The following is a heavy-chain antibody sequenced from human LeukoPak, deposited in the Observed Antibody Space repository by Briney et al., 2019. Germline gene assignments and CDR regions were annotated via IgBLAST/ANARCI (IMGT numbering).Heavy chain of an antibody. CDR3: ASKRWLQSSFDY. CDR2: ISGSGGST. Sequence: GGSLRLSCAASGFTFSSYAMSWVRQAPGKGLEWVSSISGSGGSTYYADSVKGRFTISRDNAKNTVYLQMNSLRAEDTAVYYCASKRWLQSSFDYWGQGTLVTVSS. J-gene: IGHJ4*02. CDR1: GFTFSSYA. D-gene: IGHD5-24*01. V-gene: IGHV3-23*01.